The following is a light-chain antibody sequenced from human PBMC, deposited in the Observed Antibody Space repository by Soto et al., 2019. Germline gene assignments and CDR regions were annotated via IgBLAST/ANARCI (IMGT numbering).Light chain of an antibody. Sequence: QSALTQPASVSGSPGQSITISCTGTSNDIGGYNLVSWYQQHPGKAPKLIIYEASERPSGVSDRFSGSRSGNTASLTISTPQAEDEADYSCCSFAGGATFVFGGGTKLTVL. J-gene: IGLJ2*01. CDR1: SNDIGGYNL. CDR3: CSFAGGATFV. CDR2: EAS. V-gene: IGLV2-23*02.